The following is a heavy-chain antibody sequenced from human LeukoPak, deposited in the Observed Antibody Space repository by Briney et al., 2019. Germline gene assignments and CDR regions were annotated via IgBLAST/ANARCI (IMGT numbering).Heavy chain of an antibody. J-gene: IGHJ4*03. CDR3: ARYCNGGDCYSGYDY. V-gene: IGHV3-64*01. CDR2: ISTSGDST. Sequence: PGGSLRLSCAASGFTFNKYALHCVRQAPGKGLEYVSAISTSGDSTYYANSVKGRFTISRDNSKNTLYLQMGSLRAEDMAVYYCARYCNGGDCYSGYDYWDQGTTVTVSS. D-gene: IGHD2-15*01. CDR1: GFTFNKYA.